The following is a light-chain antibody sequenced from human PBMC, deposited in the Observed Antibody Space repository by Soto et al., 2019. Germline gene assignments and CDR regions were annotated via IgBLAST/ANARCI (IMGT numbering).Light chain of an antibody. Sequence: GLTQSPCTLSLSTGERATLSCRASQTVRNNYLAWYQQKPGQAPRLLIYDASSRATGIPDRFSGGGSGTDFTLTISSLEPEDFAVYYCQQYGSSGTFGQGTKVAIK. CDR2: DAS. V-gene: IGKV3-20*01. CDR1: QTVRNNY. CDR3: QQYGSSGT. J-gene: IGKJ1*01.